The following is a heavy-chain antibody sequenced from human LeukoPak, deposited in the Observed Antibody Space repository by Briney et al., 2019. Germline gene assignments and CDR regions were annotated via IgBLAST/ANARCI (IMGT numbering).Heavy chain of an antibody. Sequence: RASVKVSCKASGYTFTGYYMHWVRQAPGQGLEWMGWINPNSGGTNYAQKFQGRVTMTRDTSISTAYMELRSLRSDDTAVYYCARVNGGYGSGTLGYWGQGTLVTVSS. V-gene: IGHV1-2*02. CDR2: INPNSGGT. J-gene: IGHJ4*02. CDR3: ARVNGGYGSGTLGY. D-gene: IGHD3-10*01. CDR1: GYTFTGYY.